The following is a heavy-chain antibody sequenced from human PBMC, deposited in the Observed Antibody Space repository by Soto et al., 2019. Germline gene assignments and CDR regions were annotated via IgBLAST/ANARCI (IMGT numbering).Heavy chain of an antibody. CDR3: ARDLYSSSFFWFDA. CDR2: ITAGDGKT. Sequence: QVHLVQSGAEVKKPGASVKVSCKASGYNFTQYTIHWVRQAPGQRLEWMGWITAGDGKTQYSKKFQTRVTIRSDVSATTVYMDLNSLRSEDMAVYYCARDLYSSSFFWFDAWGRGTLVIVSS. CDR1: GYNFTQYT. V-gene: IGHV1-3*01. D-gene: IGHD2-2*01. J-gene: IGHJ5*02.